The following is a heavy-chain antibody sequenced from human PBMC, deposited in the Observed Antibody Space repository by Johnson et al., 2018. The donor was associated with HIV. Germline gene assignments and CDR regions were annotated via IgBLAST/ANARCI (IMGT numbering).Heavy chain of an antibody. V-gene: IGHV3-20*04. Sequence: VQLVESGGGVARPGGSLRLSCVASGFTFDDCGMSWVRQAPGKGLEWVSGINWNGGSTNYADSMKGRFTISRDNSNNTLYLQMKSLRAEDAALYYCARARIGVRPAGVFDMWGQGTVVTVSS. CDR2: INWNGGST. CDR1: GFTFDDCG. D-gene: IGHD3-3*01. J-gene: IGHJ3*02. CDR3: ARARIGVRPAGVFDM.